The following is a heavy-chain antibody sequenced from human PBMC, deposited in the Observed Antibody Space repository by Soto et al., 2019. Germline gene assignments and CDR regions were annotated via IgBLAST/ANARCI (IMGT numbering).Heavy chain of an antibody. CDR2: IYYSGST. D-gene: IGHD5-12*01. CDR1: GGSISSYL. CDR3: ARGIGYSGYGRGGFDY. Sequence: QVQLQESGPGLVKPSETLSLTCTVSGGSISSYLWSWIRQPPGKGLEWIGYIYYSGSTDYNPSLMRRVTTPVDTSKAQFSPRLNSVTAADTAVYFCARGIGYSGYGRGGFDYWGQGTLVTASS. V-gene: IGHV4-59*01. J-gene: IGHJ4*02.